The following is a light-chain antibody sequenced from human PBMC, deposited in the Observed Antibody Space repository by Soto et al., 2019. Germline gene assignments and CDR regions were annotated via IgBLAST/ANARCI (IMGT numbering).Light chain of an antibody. CDR2: CAS. V-gene: IGKV3D-20*02. J-gene: IGKJ3*01. CDR3: QQRSNWPFT. CDR1: QIVSSRS. Sequence: EIVLTQSPGTLPLSPGERATLSCRASQIVSSRSLAWYQHKPGQAPRLLISCASSRSADIPDRCSGSGSGTDFTLNISSLEPEDFAVYYCQQRSNWPFTFGPGTQGGYQ.